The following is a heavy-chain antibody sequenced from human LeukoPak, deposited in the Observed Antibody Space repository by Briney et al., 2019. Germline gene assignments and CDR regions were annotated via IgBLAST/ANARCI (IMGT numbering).Heavy chain of an antibody. CDR3: ANIQKWLPY. CDR1: GYTFTDYY. V-gene: IGHV1-2*02. J-gene: IGHJ4*02. Sequence: ASVKVSCKASGYTFTDYYMHWVRQAPGQGLEWMAWINLNSGATHLAQEFQGRVTMTRDTSISTAYMELSRLRSDDTAMYYCANIQKWLPYWGQGTLVTASS. CDR2: INLNSGAT. D-gene: IGHD5-18*01.